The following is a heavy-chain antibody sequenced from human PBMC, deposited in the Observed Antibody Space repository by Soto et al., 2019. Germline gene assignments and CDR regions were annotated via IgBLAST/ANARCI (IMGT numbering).Heavy chain of an antibody. V-gene: IGHV4-39*01. J-gene: IGHJ4*02. CDR2: IYYSGTT. CDR3: ARHKDTSSRYLLPDY. CDR1: GGSISSRSYY. D-gene: IGHD6-13*01. Sequence: SETLSLTCTVSGGSISSRSYYWGWIRQPPGKGLEWIESIYYSGTTYYNPSLKSRVTISVDTSKSQFSLKVSSVTATDTAVYYCARHKDTSSRYLLPDYWGQGTLVTVSS.